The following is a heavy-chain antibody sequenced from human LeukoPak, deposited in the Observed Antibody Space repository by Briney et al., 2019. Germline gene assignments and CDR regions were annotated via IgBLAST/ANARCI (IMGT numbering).Heavy chain of an antibody. V-gene: IGHV1-69*13. CDR3: ASGGTARIPFDL. D-gene: IGHD6-6*01. CDR2: IIPIFGTA. CDR1: GGTFSSYA. Sequence: SVTVSCKASGGTFSSYAISWVRQAPGQRLEWMGGIIPIFGTANYAQKFQGRVTITADESTSTAYMELSSLRSEDTAVYYCASGGTARIPFDLWGRGTLVSVSS. J-gene: IGHJ2*01.